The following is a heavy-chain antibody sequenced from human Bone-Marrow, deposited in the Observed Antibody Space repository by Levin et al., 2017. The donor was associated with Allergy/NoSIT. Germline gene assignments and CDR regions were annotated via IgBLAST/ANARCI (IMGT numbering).Heavy chain of an antibody. CDR3: ARDSFGIPHDAFDI. Sequence: GGSLRLSCAASGFTVSSNYMSWVRQAPGKGLEWVSVIYSGGSTYYADSVKGRFTISRDNSKNTLYLQMNSLRAEDTAVYYCARDSFGIPHDAFDIWGQGTMVTVSS. V-gene: IGHV3-53*01. CDR2: IYSGGST. D-gene: IGHD3-10*01. J-gene: IGHJ3*02. CDR1: GFTVSSNY.